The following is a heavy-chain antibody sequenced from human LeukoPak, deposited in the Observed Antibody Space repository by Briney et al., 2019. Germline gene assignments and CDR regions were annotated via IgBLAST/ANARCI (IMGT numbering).Heavy chain of an antibody. D-gene: IGHD3-3*01. CDR1: GGSISSGTYY. V-gene: IGHV4-61*02. J-gene: IGHJ3*02. CDR3: AKTYYDFWSGYLDAFDI. Sequence: SQTLSLTCTVSGGSISSGTYYWSWIRQPAGKGLEWLGRIYTSGSTNYNPSLKSRVTISVDTSKNQFSLRLRSVTAADTAVYYGAKTYYDFWSGYLDAFDIWGQGTMVTVSS. CDR2: IYTSGST.